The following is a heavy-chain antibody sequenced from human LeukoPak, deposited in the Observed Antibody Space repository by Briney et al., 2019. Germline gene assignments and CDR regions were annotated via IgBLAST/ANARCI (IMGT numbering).Heavy chain of an antibody. V-gene: IGHV3-23*01. J-gene: IGHJ4*02. D-gene: IGHD3-10*01. Sequence: GGSLRLSCAASGFTFSNYAMSWVRQAPGKGLEWVSSINGRGGSTYYADSVKGRFTISRDNSKNTLYLQMNSLRAEDTAVYYCAKDQLLWFGELWGPFDYWGQGTLVTVSS. CDR3: AKDQLLWFGELWGPFDY. CDR1: GFTFSNYA. CDR2: INGRGGST.